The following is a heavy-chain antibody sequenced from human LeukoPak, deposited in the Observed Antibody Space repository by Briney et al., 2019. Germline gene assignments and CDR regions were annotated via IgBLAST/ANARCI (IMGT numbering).Heavy chain of an antibody. Sequence: SETLSLTCAVYGGSFSGYYWSWIRQPPGKGLEWIGSIYYSGSTYYNPSLKSRVTISVDTSKNQFSLKLSSVTAADTAVYYCAREEAVANFDYWGQGTLVTVSS. D-gene: IGHD6-19*01. CDR3: AREEAVANFDY. J-gene: IGHJ4*02. V-gene: IGHV4-34*01. CDR2: IYYSGST. CDR1: GGSFSGYY.